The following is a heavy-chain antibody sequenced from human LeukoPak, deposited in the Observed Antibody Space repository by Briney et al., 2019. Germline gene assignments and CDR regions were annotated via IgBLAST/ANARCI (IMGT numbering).Heavy chain of an antibody. Sequence: SESLSLTCAVSGGSISSNSYYWGWSRQPPGKGLEWIGSIYHSGSTYYNPSRKSRFTISVDTSKNQFSLKLSSVTAADTAVYYCARAGQGISDLFDYWGQGTLVTVSS. CDR1: GGSISSNSYY. CDR3: ARAGQGISDLFDY. CDR2: IYHSGST. V-gene: IGHV4-39*07. J-gene: IGHJ4*02. D-gene: IGHD2/OR15-2a*01.